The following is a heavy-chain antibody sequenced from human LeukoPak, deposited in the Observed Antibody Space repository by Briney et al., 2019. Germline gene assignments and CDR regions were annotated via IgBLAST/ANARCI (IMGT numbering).Heavy chain of an antibody. Sequence: SVKVSCKASGGTFSSYAISWVRQAPGQGLEWMGRIIPIFGTANYAQKFQGRVTITTDESTSTAYMELSSLRSEDTAVYYCAGEIAAAGTYFDYWGQGTLVTVSS. V-gene: IGHV1-69*05. CDR1: GGTFSSYA. CDR3: AGEIAAAGTYFDY. J-gene: IGHJ4*02. D-gene: IGHD6-13*01. CDR2: IIPIFGTA.